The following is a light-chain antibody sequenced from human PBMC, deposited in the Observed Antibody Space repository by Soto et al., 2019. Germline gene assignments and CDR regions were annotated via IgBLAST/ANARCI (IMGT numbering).Light chain of an antibody. J-gene: IGKJ4*01. V-gene: IGKV3-20*01. CDR2: ATS. CDR1: QSVRNNY. Sequence: EIVLTQSPGTLSLSPGERATLSCRASQSVRNNYLAWYQQQPGQAPRFLIFATSNRATGIPDRFSGGGSGTDFTLTISRLEPEDFAVYYCQQFGSYPLTCGGGTKVEIK. CDR3: QQFGSYPLT.